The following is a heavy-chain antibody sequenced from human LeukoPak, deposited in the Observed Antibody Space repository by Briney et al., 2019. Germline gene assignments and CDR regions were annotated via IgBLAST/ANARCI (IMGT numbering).Heavy chain of an antibody. CDR2: INPSGGST. V-gene: IGHV1-46*01. CDR1: GYTFTSYY. J-gene: IGHJ5*02. D-gene: IGHD3-22*01. CDR3: ARGRDLYYYDSSGYLT. Sequence: ASVKVSCKASGYTFTSYYMHWVRQAPGQGLEWMGIINPSGGSTSYAQKFQGRVTMTRDTSTSTVYMELSSLRSEDTAVYYCARGRDLYYYDSSGYLTWGQGTLVTVSS.